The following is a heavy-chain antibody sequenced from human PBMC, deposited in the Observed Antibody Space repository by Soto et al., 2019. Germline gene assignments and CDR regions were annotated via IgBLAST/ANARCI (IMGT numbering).Heavy chain of an antibody. Sequence: ASVKLSCTAPGDTFTSYYMHWVRQAPGQGLEWMGWINPNSGGTNYAQKFQGRVAMTRDTSISTAYMELSRLRSDDTAVYYCASGYSYGGYFDYWGQGTLVTVSS. CDR3: ASGYSYGGYFDY. CDR1: GDTFTSYY. V-gene: IGHV1-2*02. J-gene: IGHJ4*02. D-gene: IGHD5-18*01. CDR2: INPNSGGT.